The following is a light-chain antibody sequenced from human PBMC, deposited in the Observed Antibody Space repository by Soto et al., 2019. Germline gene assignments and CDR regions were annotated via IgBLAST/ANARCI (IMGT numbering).Light chain of an antibody. CDR2: GAS. V-gene: IGKV3-15*01. CDR1: QSVSSN. CDR3: QQYNNWPPWT. J-gene: IGKJ1*01. Sequence: EIVMTQSPATRSVSPGERATLSCRASQSVSSNLAWYQQKPGQAPRLLIYGASTRATGIPARLSGSGSGTEFTLTISSLQSEDLAVYYCQQYNNWPPWTFGEGTKVEIK.